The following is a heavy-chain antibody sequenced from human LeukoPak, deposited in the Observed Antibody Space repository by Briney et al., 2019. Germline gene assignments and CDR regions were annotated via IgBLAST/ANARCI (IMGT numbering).Heavy chain of an antibody. J-gene: IGHJ5*02. D-gene: IGHD7-27*01. Sequence: GGSLRLSCAASGLTFSTLAFHWVRQAPGKGLEWLAIISYDGNSKFYADSVRGRFTISRDNSRNTLYLQMSSLETEDTAVYYCARDLSSAPHDENWAANRFDPWGQGTLVTVSS. V-gene: IGHV3-30-3*01. CDR3: ARDLSSAPHDENWAANRFDP. CDR1: GLTFSTLA. CDR2: ISYDGNSK.